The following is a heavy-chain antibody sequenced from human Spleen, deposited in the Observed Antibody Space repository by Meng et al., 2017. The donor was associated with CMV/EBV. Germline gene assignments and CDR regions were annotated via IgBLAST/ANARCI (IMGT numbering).Heavy chain of an antibody. V-gene: IGHV3-30*02. J-gene: IGHJ4*02. D-gene: IGHD2-2*02. CDR2: IRYDGSNK. CDR3: AKEGCTSTSCYNNC. Sequence: GGSLRLSCAASGFTFGCFDMHWVRQAPGKGLEWVAFIRYDGSNKYYADSVKGRFTISRDNSKNTLYLQMNSLRAEDTAVYYCAKEGCTSTSCYNNCWGQGTLVTVSS. CDR1: GFTFGCFD.